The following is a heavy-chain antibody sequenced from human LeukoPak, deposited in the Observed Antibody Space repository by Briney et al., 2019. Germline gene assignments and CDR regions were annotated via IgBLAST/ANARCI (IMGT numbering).Heavy chain of an antibody. Sequence: ASVKVSCKASGYTFTSYGISWVRQAPGQGLEWMGWISAYNGNTNYAQKLQGRVTMTTDTSTSTAYMELRSLRSDDTAVYYCARGSYYSGSYGNSHFDYWGQGTLVTVSS. CDR1: GYTFTSYG. J-gene: IGHJ4*02. CDR3: ARGSYYSGSYGNSHFDY. D-gene: IGHD1-26*01. CDR2: ISAYNGNT. V-gene: IGHV1-18*01.